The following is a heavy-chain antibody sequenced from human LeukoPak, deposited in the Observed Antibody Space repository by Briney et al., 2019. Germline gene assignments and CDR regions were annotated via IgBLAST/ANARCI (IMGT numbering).Heavy chain of an antibody. CDR1: GFTFSSYG. D-gene: IGHD6-13*01. Sequence: PGGSLRLSCAASGFTFSSYGMHWVRQAPGKGLEWVSTISDSGATAFYADSVKGRFTISRDNSKNTLYLQMNSLRAEDTAVYYCAKNRQQLDYWGQGTLVTVSS. J-gene: IGHJ4*02. CDR2: ISDSGATA. CDR3: AKNRQQLDY. V-gene: IGHV3-NL1*01.